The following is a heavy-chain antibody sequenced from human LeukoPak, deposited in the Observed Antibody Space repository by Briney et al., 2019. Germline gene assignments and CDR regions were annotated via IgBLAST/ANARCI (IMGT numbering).Heavy chain of an antibody. CDR1: GYTFTGYY. D-gene: IGHD3-3*01. V-gene: IGHV1-2*02. J-gene: IGHJ4*02. CDR3: ARVSRRQGTMTIYYY. CDR2: INPNSGGT. Sequence: ASVKVSCKASGYTFTGYYMHRVRQAPGQGLEWMGWINPNSGGTNYAQKFQGRVTMTRDTSISTAYMELSRLRSDDTAVYYCARVSRRQGTMTIYYYWGQGTLVTVSS.